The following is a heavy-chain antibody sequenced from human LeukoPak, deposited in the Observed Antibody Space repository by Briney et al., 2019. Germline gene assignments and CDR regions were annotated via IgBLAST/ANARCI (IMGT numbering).Heavy chain of an antibody. V-gene: IGHV4-4*07. CDR2: TFISGST. CDR1: WGSLSSYY. CDR3: ARGPYDSSGPVARIYYYYYYMDV. Sequence: SETLSLTCTVSWGSLSSYYWSWIRQPAGKGLEWIGRTFISGSTNYNPSLKSRVTMSVDTSKGQFSLKLSSVTAADTAVYYCARGPYDSSGPVARIYYYYYYMDVWGKGTTVTVSS. J-gene: IGHJ6*03. D-gene: IGHD3-22*01.